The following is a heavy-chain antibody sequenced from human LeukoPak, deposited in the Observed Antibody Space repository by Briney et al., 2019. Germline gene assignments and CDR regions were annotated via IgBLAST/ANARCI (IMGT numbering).Heavy chain of an antibody. J-gene: IGHJ4*02. D-gene: IGHD1-26*01. CDR1: GGSISSYY. V-gene: IGHV4-59*01. CDR2: IYYSGST. Sequence: PSETLSLTCTVSGGSISSYYWSWIRQPPGKGLEWIGYIYYSGSTNYNPSLKSRVTISVDTSKNQFSLKLSSVTAADTAVYYCARTSGSSQGVIFDYWGQGTLVTVSS. CDR3: ARTSGSSQGVIFDY.